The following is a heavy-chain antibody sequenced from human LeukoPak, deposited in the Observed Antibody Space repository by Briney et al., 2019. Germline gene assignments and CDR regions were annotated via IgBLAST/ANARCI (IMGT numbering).Heavy chain of an antibody. CDR1: GFTFSNDP. Sequence: GGSLRLSCAASGFTFSNDPMHWVRQAPGKGLDWVAVISNDGSPKYYADSVKGRFTISRDNSKNTLFLQMDSMTTEDSAVYFCARGESVAMGSIDYWAREPWSPSPQ. J-gene: IGHJ4*02. CDR2: ISNDGSPK. V-gene: IGHV3-30*01. D-gene: IGHD2-2*01. CDR3: ARGESVAMGSIDY.